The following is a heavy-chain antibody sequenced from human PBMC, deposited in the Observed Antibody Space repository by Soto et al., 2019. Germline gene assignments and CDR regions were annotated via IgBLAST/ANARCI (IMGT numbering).Heavy chain of an antibody. Sequence: EVQLVESGGGLVKPGGSLRLPCAASGFPFSSYSLNWVPQAPGKGLEWVSSISSSSSYIYYADSVKGRFTIPRDNAKNSLYLKMNSLRAEDTAVYYCARDQPGYSYGYGLGYWGQGTLVTVSS. CDR2: ISSSSSYI. V-gene: IGHV3-21*01. D-gene: IGHD5-18*01. J-gene: IGHJ4*02. CDR3: ARDQPGYSYGYGLGY. CDR1: GFPFSSYS.